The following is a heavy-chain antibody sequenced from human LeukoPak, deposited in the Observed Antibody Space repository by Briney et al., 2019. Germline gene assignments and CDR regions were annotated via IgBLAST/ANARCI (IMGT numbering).Heavy chain of an antibody. CDR1: GYSISSGYY. Sequence: SETLSLTCTVSGYSISSGYYWCWIRPPPGKGLEWIGNFYHSGGPYYTPSLKSRVTISVDKSRNQLSLLLSSVTAADTAVFYCARGGGFLESLYADAFDIWGQGTMVTVSA. J-gene: IGHJ3*02. CDR2: FYHSGGP. D-gene: IGHD3-3*01. CDR3: ARGGGFLESLYADAFDI. V-gene: IGHV4-38-2*02.